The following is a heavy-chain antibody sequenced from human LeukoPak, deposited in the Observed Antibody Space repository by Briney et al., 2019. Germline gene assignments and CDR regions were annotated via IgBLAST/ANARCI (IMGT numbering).Heavy chain of an antibody. CDR3: ARDDVQLERFGWSNYMDV. CDR2: IIPIFGTA. J-gene: IGHJ6*03. Sequence: SVKVSCKASGGTFSSYAISWVRQAPGQGLEWMGGIIPIFGTANYAQKFQGRVTITADESTSTAYMELSSLRSEDTAVYYCARDDVQLERFGWSNYMDVWGKGTTVTISS. CDR1: GGTFSSYA. V-gene: IGHV1-69*13. D-gene: IGHD1-1*01.